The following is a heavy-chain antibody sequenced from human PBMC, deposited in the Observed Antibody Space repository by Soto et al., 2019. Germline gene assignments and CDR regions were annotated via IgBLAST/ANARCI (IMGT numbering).Heavy chain of an antibody. CDR1: GFTFSHYW. J-gene: IGHJ4*02. CDR3: ASAYCSGGTCYDY. D-gene: IGHD2-15*01. V-gene: IGHV3-7*02. Sequence: HPGGSLRLSCAASGFTFSHYWMNWVRQAPGKGLEWVANIKQDGSEKYYVDSVKGRITISRDNAKNSLYLQMNSLRFEDTALYYCASAYCSGGTCYDYWGQGTLVTVSS. CDR2: IKQDGSEK.